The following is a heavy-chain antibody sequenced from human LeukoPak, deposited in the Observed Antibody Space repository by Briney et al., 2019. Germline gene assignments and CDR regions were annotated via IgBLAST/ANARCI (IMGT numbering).Heavy chain of an antibody. Sequence: SETLSLTCTVSGGSISSYYWSWIRQPPGKGLEWIGHIYYSGSTYYNPSLNSRVTILVDTSKNQFSLRLSSVTAADTAVYYCARLRRYCSGGTCYSDGFDIWGQGTTVTVSS. CDR1: GGSISSYY. J-gene: IGHJ3*02. CDR2: IYYSGST. V-gene: IGHV4-59*08. D-gene: IGHD2-15*01. CDR3: ARLRRYCSGGTCYSDGFDI.